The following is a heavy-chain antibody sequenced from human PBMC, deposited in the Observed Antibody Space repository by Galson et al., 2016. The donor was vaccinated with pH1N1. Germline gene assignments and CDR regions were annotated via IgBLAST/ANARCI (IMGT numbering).Heavy chain of an antibody. Sequence: CKASGGTFSNYAISWVRQAPGQGLEWMGGINPIFRTANYAQKFQGRVTITTDESTSTAYMELSSLRSEDTAVYYCARVKNFDGSSGYYYVFDYWGQGTLVTVSS. D-gene: IGHD3-22*01. CDR1: GGTFSNYA. J-gene: IGHJ4*02. V-gene: IGHV1-69*05. CDR2: INPIFRTA. CDR3: ARVKNFDGSSGYYYVFDY.